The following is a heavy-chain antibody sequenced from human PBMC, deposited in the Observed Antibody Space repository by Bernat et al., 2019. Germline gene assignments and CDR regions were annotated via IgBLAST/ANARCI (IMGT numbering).Heavy chain of an antibody. Sequence: QVQLVQSGAEVKKPGSSVKVSCKASGGTFSSYTISWVRQAPGQGLEWMGRIIPILGIANYAQKFQGRVTITADKSTSTAYMELSSLRSEDTAVYYCARERLPYDSSGIGDAFGIWGQGTMVTVSS. D-gene: IGHD3-22*01. J-gene: IGHJ3*02. V-gene: IGHV1-69*08. CDR2: IIPILGIA. CDR3: ARERLPYDSSGIGDAFGI. CDR1: GGTFSSYT.